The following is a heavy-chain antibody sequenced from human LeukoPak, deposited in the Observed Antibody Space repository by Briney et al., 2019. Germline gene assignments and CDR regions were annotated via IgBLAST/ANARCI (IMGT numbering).Heavy chain of an antibody. J-gene: IGHJ3*01. V-gene: IGHV1-2*02. D-gene: IGHD6-13*01. CDR1: GHTFNDYQ. CDR3: ARVRARYSSRSAFDF. Sequence: GASVKVSCTTSGHTFNDYQMHWVRQAPGQGLEWMRWIILNSGDTKYAQKFKGRVIMTRDTATSTTYMELSGLKFDDTAMYYCARVRARYSSRSAFDFWGQGTMVTVSS. CDR2: IILNSGDT.